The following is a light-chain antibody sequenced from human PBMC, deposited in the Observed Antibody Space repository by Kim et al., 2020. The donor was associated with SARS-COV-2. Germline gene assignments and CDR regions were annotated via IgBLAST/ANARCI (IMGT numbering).Light chain of an antibody. V-gene: IGKV2-28*01. J-gene: IGKJ2*01. Sequence: DIVMTQSPLSLPVTPGEPASISCRSAQSLQHSNGDIFLGWYVLKSGQSPQPLIFFGSNRASGVPDRFSDSASGTDFILKISRVEPEDVGIYYCVQVLRAPLSFGQGPKLEI. CDR1: QSLQHSNGDIF. CDR3: VQVLRAPLS. CDR2: FGS.